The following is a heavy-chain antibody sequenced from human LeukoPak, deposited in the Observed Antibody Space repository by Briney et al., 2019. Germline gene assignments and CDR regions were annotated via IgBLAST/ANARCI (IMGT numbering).Heavy chain of an antibody. CDR2: INHSGST. V-gene: IGHV4-34*01. J-gene: IGHJ4*02. D-gene: IGHD4-17*01. Sequence: SETLSLTCTVSGGSVSDYYWSWIRQPPGKGLEWIGEINHSGSTNYNPSLKSRVTISVDASKNQFSLKLSSVTAADTAVYYCARERYGDYSWGQGTLVTVSS. CDR3: ARERYGDYS. CDR1: GGSVSDYY.